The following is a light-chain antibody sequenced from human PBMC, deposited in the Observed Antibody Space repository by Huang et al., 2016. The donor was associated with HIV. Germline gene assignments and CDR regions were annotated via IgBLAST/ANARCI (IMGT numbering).Light chain of an antibody. CDR2: ATS. V-gene: IGKV3-15*01. CDR1: QSVSSN. CDR3: QQYDNWPPFT. J-gene: IGKJ3*01. Sequence: EIVMTQSPATLSVSPGERATLSCRASQSVSSNLAWYQQKPGQSPSLLIYATSSRATGIPARFSCSVSGTEFTLTISSLQSEDFAVYYCQQYDNWPPFTFGPGTKVDLK.